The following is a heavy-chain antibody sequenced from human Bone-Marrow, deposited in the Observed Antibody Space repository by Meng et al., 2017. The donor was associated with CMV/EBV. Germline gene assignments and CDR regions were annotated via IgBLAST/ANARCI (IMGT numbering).Heavy chain of an antibody. CDR1: GGSFSGYY. J-gene: IGHJ6*02. CDR3: ARGHEHYGMDV. Sequence: ESLKISCAVYGGSFSGYYWSWIRQPPGKGLEWIGEINHSGSTNYNPSLKSRVTISVDTSKNQFSLKLSSVTAADTAVYYCARGHEHYGMDVWGQGTTVTVSS. V-gene: IGHV4-34*01. CDR2: INHSGST.